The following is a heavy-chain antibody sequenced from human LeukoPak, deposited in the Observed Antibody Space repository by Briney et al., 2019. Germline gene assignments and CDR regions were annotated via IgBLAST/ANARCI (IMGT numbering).Heavy chain of an antibody. J-gene: IGHJ5*02. V-gene: IGHV4-34*01. D-gene: IGHD6-19*01. Sequence: PSETLSLTCTVHGGSFSGYYWSWIRQPPGKGLEWIGEINHSGSTNYNPSLKSRVTISVDTSKNQFSLKLSSVTAADTAVYYCARLGYSSGWLKFFFTWFDPWGQGTLVTVSS. CDR1: GGSFSGYY. CDR3: ARLGYSSGWLKFFFTWFDP. CDR2: INHSGST.